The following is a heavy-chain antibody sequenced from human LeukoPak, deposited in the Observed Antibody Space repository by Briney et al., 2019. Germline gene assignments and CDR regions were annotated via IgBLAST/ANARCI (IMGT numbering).Heavy chain of an antibody. CDR3: ANLMTTVTAGPFDY. V-gene: IGHV1-2*06. CDR2: INPNSGDT. Sequence: GASVKLSCKASGYTFTGCYMHCMRQAPGQWLEWMGRINPNSGDTNFAQKFQGRVTMTRDTSLSTAYMELSRLRSDDTAVYYCANLMTTVTAGPFDYWGQGTLVTVSS. CDR1: GYTFTGCY. D-gene: IGHD4-17*01. J-gene: IGHJ4*02.